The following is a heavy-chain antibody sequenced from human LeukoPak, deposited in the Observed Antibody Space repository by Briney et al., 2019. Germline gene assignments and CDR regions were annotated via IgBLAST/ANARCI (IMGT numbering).Heavy chain of an antibody. J-gene: IGHJ4*02. CDR3: ARDRLTTVTTFHFDY. CDR1: GFTFSTYA. Sequence: PGRSLSLSCAASGFTFSTYAMYWVRQAPGKGLEWVAVIWYDRTNKYYADSVKGRFTISRDNSKNTLYLQMSSLRAEDTAVYHCARDRLTTVTTFHFDYWGQGTLVTVSS. CDR2: IWYDRTNK. V-gene: IGHV3-33*01. D-gene: IGHD4-17*01.